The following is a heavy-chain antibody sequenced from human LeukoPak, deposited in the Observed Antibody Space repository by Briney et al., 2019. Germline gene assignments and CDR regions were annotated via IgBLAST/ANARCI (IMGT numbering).Heavy chain of an antibody. J-gene: IGHJ4*02. Sequence: GSLRLFCAALGFTLSSYSNNWVRQAPGKGLGGVSYISSSSSTIYYADSVKGRFTISRDNAKNSLYLQMNSLRAEDTAVYYCARGEYYETIFDYWGQGTLVTVSS. CDR1: GFTLSSYS. CDR2: ISSSSSTI. D-gene: IGHD1-26*01. CDR3: ARGEYYETIFDY. V-gene: IGHV3-48*04.